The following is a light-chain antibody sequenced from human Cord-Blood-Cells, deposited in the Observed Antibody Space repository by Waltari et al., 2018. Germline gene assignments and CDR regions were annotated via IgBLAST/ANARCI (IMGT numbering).Light chain of an antibody. CDR1: SSAVGGYNY. V-gene: IGLV2-14*01. Sequence: QSALTQPASVSGSPGQSITISCTGTSSAVGGYNYVSWYQQHPGKAPKLMIYAVSNRPSGVSTRFSGSKSGNTASLTISGLQAEDEADYYCSSYTSSSTPWVFGGGTKLTVL. J-gene: IGLJ3*02. CDR3: SSYTSSSTPWV. CDR2: AVS.